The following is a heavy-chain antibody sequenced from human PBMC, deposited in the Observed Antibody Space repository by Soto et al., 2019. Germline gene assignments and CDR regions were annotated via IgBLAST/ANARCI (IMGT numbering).Heavy chain of an antibody. CDR1: GFTFSSYA. CDR2: ISYDGSNK. CDR3: ARDRAIFGVVKYYYYYYGMDV. J-gene: IGHJ6*02. D-gene: IGHD3-3*01. V-gene: IGHV3-30-3*01. Sequence: GGSLRLSCAASGFTFSSYAMHWVRQAPGKGLEWVAVISYDGSNKYYADSVKGRFTISRDNSKNTLYLQMNSLRAEDTAVYYCARDRAIFGVVKYYYYYYGMDVWGQGTTVTVSS.